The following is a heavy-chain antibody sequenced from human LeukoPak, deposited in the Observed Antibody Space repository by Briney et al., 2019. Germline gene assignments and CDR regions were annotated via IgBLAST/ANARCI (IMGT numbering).Heavy chain of an antibody. J-gene: IGHJ5*02. Sequence: GESLKISCKGSGYSFTSYWIGWERQMPGKGLEWMGIIYPGDSDTRYSPSFQGQVTISADKSISTAYLQWSSLKASDTSIYYCANAGKRRLHNSSEPTGQGNLVTVSS. V-gene: IGHV5-51*01. CDR2: IYPGDSDT. CDR3: ANAGKRRLHNSSEP. D-gene: IGHD2-15*01. CDR1: GYSFTSYW.